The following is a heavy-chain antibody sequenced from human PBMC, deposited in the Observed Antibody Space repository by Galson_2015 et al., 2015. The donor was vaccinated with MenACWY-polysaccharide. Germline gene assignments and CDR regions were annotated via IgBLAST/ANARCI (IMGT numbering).Heavy chain of an antibody. J-gene: IGHJ4*02. V-gene: IGHV3-30*18. CDR1: GFTFSSYG. CDR3: AKAGSSSWYGDY. Sequence: SLRLSCAASGFTFSSYGMHWVRQAPGKGLEWVAVISYDGSNKYYADSVKGRFTISRDNSKNTLYLQMNSLRAEDTAVYYCAKAGSSSWYGDYWGQGTLVTVSS. D-gene: IGHD6-13*01. CDR2: ISYDGSNK.